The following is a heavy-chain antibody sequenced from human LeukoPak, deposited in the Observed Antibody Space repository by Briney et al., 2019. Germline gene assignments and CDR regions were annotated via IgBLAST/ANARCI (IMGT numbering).Heavy chain of an antibody. J-gene: IGHJ4*02. CDR3: ATVIIGPFLRYFDWSLDY. CDR1: GYTLTELS. CDR2: FDPEDGET. Sequence: GASVKVSCKVSGYTLTELSMHWVRQAPGKGLEWIGGFDPEDGETIYAQKFQGRVTMTEDTSTDTAYMELSSLRSEDTAVYYCATVIIGPFLRYFDWSLDYWGQGTLVTVSS. D-gene: IGHD3-9*01. V-gene: IGHV1-24*01.